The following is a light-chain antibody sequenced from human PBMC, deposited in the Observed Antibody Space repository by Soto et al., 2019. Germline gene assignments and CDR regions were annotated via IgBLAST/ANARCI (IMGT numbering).Light chain of an antibody. Sequence: SSELTQPPSVSVSPRQKASITCSGDKVGDKYACWYQQKPGQSPVLVIYPDSKRPSGIPERFSGSNSGNTATLTISGTQDLYVADYYGQAWDSSPSYVFGSGTKVTVL. J-gene: IGLJ1*01. V-gene: IGLV3-1*01. CDR1: KVGDKY. CDR2: PDS. CDR3: QAWDSSPSYV.